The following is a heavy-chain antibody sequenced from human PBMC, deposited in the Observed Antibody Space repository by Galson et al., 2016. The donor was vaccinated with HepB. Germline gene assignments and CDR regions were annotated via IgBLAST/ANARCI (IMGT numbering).Heavy chain of an antibody. CDR1: GLTFRSYA. J-gene: IGHJ4*02. CDR2: ISGDGSST. Sequence: SLRLSCAASGLTFRSYAFSWLRQAPGKGLVWVSRISGDGSSTSYADSVKGRFTISRDNAKNTMYLQMKSLSAEDTAVYYCARGPYSSNFYVGDYWGQGTLVTVSS. D-gene: IGHD6-13*01. CDR3: ARGPYSSNFYVGDY. V-gene: IGHV3-74*01.